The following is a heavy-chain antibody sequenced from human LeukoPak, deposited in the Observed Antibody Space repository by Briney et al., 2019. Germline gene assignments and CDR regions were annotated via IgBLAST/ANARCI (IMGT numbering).Heavy chain of an antibody. V-gene: IGHV4-30-4*07. D-gene: IGHD5-24*01. Sequence: SQTLSLTCTVSGGSISSGGYSWSWIRQPPGKGLEWIGYISYSGSTYYNPSLKSRVTMSLDTSKNQFSLKLSSVTAADTAVYYCAKMSTAEVCFDYWGQGTLVTVSS. CDR1: GGSISSGGYS. J-gene: IGHJ4*02. CDR3: AKMSTAEVCFDY. CDR2: ISYSGST.